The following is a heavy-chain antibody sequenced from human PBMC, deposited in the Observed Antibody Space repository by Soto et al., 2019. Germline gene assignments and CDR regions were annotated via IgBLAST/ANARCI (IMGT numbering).Heavy chain of an antibody. Sequence: QVHLVESGGGVVQPGRSLRLSCAASGFTFSTYGMHWVRQAPGKGLEWVAVIWYDGSNDYYADSVKGRFTISRDNSKNTLYLQMNSLITEDTAIYYCVRDSGSDFAFDIWGQGTMVTVSS. CDR2: IWYDGSND. CDR1: GFTFSTYG. V-gene: IGHV3-33*01. CDR3: VRDSGSDFAFDI. J-gene: IGHJ3*02. D-gene: IGHD3-10*01.